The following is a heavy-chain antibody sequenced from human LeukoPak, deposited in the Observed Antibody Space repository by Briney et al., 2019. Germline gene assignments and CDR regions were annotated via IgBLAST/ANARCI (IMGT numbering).Heavy chain of an antibody. CDR3: AKTRVWGSYRYSDY. J-gene: IGHJ4*02. D-gene: IGHD3-16*02. Sequence: GGSLRLSCAASGFTFSNYGMHWVRQAPGKGLEWVAVISYDGSNKFYADSVKGRFTISRDKSKNTLYLQMNSLRAEDTAVYYCAKTRVWGSYRYSDYWGQGTLVTVSS. V-gene: IGHV3-30*18. CDR1: GFTFSNYG. CDR2: ISYDGSNK.